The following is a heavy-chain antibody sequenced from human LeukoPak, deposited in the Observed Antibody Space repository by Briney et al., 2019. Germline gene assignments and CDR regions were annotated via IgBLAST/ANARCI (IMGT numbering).Heavy chain of an antibody. V-gene: IGHV3-48*03. D-gene: IGHD3-16*01. Sequence: GGSLRLSCAASGFTFSSSEMNWVRQAPGKGLEWVSYISSSGSTIYYADSVKGRFTISRDNAKNSLFLQMNSLRAEDTAQYYCARVMTLYYYYMDVWGKGTTVTVSS. CDR3: ARVMTLYYYYMDV. CDR1: GFTFSSSE. J-gene: IGHJ6*03. CDR2: ISSSGSTI.